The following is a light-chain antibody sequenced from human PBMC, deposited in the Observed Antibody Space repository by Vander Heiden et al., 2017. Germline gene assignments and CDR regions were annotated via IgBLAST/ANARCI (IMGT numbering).Light chain of an antibody. CDR3: QSADSIDWV. J-gene: IGLJ3*02. CDR2: KDS. Sequence: SYELTQPPPVSVSPGQTARITCSGDALPKQYAYWYQQKPGQAPVLVIYKDSERPSGIPERFSGSSSGTTVTLTISGVQAEDEADYYCQSADSIDWVFGGGTKLTVL. CDR1: ALPKQY. V-gene: IGLV3-25*03.